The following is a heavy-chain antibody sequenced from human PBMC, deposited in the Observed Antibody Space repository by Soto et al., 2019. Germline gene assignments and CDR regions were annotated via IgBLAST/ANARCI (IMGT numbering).Heavy chain of an antibody. CDR3: ARDDSREGDYDFWSGYYGY. Sequence: VQLVESGGGLVKPGGSLRLSYAASGFTFSSYSMNWVRQAPGKGLEWVSSISSSSSYIYYADSVKGRFTISRDNAKNSLYLQMNSLRAEDTAVYYCARDDSREGDYDFWSGYYGYWGQGTLVTVSS. CDR2: ISSSSSYI. CDR1: GFTFSSYS. D-gene: IGHD3-3*01. V-gene: IGHV3-21*01. J-gene: IGHJ4*02.